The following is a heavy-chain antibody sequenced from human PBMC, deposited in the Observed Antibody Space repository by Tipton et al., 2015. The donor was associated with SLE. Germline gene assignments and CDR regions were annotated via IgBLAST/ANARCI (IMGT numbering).Heavy chain of an antibody. CDR3: ARETSRAFDI. CDR1: GFTFSDHY. V-gene: IGHV3-11*04. CDR2: ISSGGDYK. J-gene: IGHJ3*02. Sequence: EASGFTFSDHYMSWIRHTPAKGLEWVSYISSGGDYKYYADSVMGRFTISRDNAKNSLFLKMDSLRAEDTAVYYCARETSRAFDIWGQGTMVTVSS.